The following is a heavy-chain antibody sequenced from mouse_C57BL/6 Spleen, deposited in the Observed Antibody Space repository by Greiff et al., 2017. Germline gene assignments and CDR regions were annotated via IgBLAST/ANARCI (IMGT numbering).Heavy chain of an antibody. CDR1: GYTFTSYW. J-gene: IGHJ1*03. CDR3: ARGSYYVDWYFDV. Sequence: QVQLQQPGAELVKPGASVKMSCKASGYTFTSYWITWVKQRPGQGLEWIGDIYPGSGSTNYTEKFKSKATLTVDTSSSTAYMQLSSLTSEDSAVYYCARGSYYVDWYFDVWGTGTTVTVSS. D-gene: IGHD1-1*01. CDR2: IYPGSGST. V-gene: IGHV1-55*01.